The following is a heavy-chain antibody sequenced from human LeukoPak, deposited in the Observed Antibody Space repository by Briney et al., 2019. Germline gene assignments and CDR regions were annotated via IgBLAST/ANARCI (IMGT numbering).Heavy chain of an antibody. V-gene: IGHV3-48*03. J-gene: IGHJ4*02. CDR1: GFTFSSYE. CDR3: ARAMTS. Sequence: GGSLRLSCTASGFTFSSYEMNWVRQAPGKGLEWVSHISSSGTIIYYADSVKGRFTISRDNAKNSLYLQMNSLRAEGTAVYYCARAMTSWGQGTLVTVSS. CDR2: ISSSGTII. D-gene: IGHD4-11*01.